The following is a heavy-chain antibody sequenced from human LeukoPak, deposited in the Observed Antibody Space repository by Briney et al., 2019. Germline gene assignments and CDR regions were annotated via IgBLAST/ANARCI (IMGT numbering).Heavy chain of an antibody. CDR1: GGTFSSYA. J-gene: IGHJ4*02. D-gene: IGHD4-17*01. CDR2: IIPIFGTA. Sequence: SVKVSCKASGGTFSSYAISWVRQAPGQGPEWMGGIIPIFGTANYAQKFQGRVTITADESTSTAYMELSSLRSEDTAVYYCARDAYYGDYEDYWGQGTLVTVSP. CDR3: ARDAYYGDYEDY. V-gene: IGHV1-69*13.